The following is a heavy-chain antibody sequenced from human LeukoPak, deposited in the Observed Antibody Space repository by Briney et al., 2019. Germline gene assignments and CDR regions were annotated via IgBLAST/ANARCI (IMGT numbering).Heavy chain of an antibody. J-gene: IGHJ4*02. Sequence: GVSLRLSCAASGFTFSSYAMSWARLAPGKGLEWVSAICGSGVSTYYADSVKGRFTISRDNSKNTLYLQMNSLRAEDTAIYYCAKDLTQYGYSTDYWGQGTLVTVSS. D-gene: IGHD5-18*01. V-gene: IGHV3-23*01. CDR3: AKDLTQYGYSTDY. CDR1: GFTFSSYA. CDR2: ICGSGVST.